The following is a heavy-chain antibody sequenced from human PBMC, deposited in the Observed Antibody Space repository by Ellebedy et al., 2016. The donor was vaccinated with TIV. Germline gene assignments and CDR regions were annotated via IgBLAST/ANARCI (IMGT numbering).Heavy chain of an antibody. CDR3: TRHEFFEYPEESRERVVIDY. J-gene: IGHJ4*02. Sequence: GESLKISCAASGFTFSGSAMHWVRQASGKGLEWVGRIRSKANSYATAYAASVKGRFTISRDDSKNTAYLQMNSLKTEDTAVYYCTRHEFFEYPEESRERVVIDYWGQGTLVTVSS. D-gene: IGHD2-15*01. CDR1: GFTFSGSA. CDR2: IRSKANSYAT. V-gene: IGHV3-73*01.